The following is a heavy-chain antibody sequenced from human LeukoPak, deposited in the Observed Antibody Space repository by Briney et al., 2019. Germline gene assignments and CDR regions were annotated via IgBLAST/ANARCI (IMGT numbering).Heavy chain of an antibody. J-gene: IGHJ3*02. CDR2: INPNSGGT. V-gene: IGHV1-2*02. CDR1: GYTFTGYY. CDR3: AAVAGLGNAFDI. Sequence: ASVKVSCKASGYTFTGYYMHWVRQAPGQGLEWMGWINPNSGGTNYAQKFQGRVTMTRDTSISTAYMELSRLRSDDTAVYYCAAVAGLGNAFDIWGQGTMVTVLS. D-gene: IGHD6-19*01.